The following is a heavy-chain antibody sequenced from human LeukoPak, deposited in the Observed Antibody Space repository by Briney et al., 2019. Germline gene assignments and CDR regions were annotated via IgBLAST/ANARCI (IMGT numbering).Heavy chain of an antibody. CDR3: ARDYRPRPLLWFGELLRPDAFDI. Sequence: PGGSLRLSCAASGFTFSSYSMNWVRQAPGKGLEWVSYISSSSSTIYYADSVKGRFTISRDNAKNSLYLQMNSLRAEDTAVYYCARDYRPRPLLWFGELLRPDAFDIWGQGTMVTVSS. V-gene: IGHV3-48*04. D-gene: IGHD3-10*01. CDR1: GFTFSSYS. J-gene: IGHJ3*02. CDR2: ISSSSSTI.